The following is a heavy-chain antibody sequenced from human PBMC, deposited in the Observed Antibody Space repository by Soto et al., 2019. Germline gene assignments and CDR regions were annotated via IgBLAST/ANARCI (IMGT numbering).Heavy chain of an antibody. J-gene: IGHJ6*03. D-gene: IGHD2-2*01. Sequence: GGSLRLSCAASGFTVSSNYMSWVRQAPGKGLEWVSVIYSGGSTYYADSVKGRFTISRHNSKNTLYLQMNSLRAEDTAVYYCARARSSTSSGTGYYYYYMDVWGKGTTVTVSS. CDR2: IYSGGST. V-gene: IGHV3-53*04. CDR3: ARARSSTSSGTGYYYYYMDV. CDR1: GFTVSSNY.